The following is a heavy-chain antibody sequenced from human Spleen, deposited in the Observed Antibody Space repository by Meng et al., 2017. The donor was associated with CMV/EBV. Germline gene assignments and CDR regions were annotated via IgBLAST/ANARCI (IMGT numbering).Heavy chain of an antibody. Sequence: SYSMNWVRQAPGKGLEWVSSISSSSSYIYYADSVKGRFTISRDNAKNSLYLQMNSLRAEDTAVYYCARDLLGYCSSTSCYADYYFDYWGQGTLVTV. J-gene: IGHJ4*02. V-gene: IGHV3-21*01. CDR2: ISSSSSYI. CDR3: ARDLLGYCSSTSCYADYYFDY. CDR1: SYS. D-gene: IGHD2-2*01.